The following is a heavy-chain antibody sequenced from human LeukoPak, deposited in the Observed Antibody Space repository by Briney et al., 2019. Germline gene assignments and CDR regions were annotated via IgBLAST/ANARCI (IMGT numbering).Heavy chain of an antibody. V-gene: IGHV1-18*01. J-gene: IGHJ4*02. CDR3: AISGGTPMNRGRLEAEY. Sequence: ASVKVSCKASGYTFTSYGIIWVLQAPGQGLEWVGWISTYDGDTSSAHKFLGRVTMTTDTSTTTAYMEVRTLKSDDTAVYYCAISGGTPMNRGRLEAEYWGQGTLITVSS. CDR2: ISTYDGDT. CDR1: GYTFTSYG. D-gene: IGHD3-10*01.